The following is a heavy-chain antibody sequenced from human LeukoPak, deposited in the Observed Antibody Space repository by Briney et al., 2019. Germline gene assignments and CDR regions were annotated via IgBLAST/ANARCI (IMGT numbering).Heavy chain of an antibody. V-gene: IGHV3-7*01. D-gene: IGHD1-20*01. Sequence: GGSLTLSCAASGFTFNAYWMNWVRQAPGQGLEGVANIKQDGSEKYYNDLVRGRFTIYRDNTKNSLYLKMNSLRAEDTAVYYCARQLLNWNQEYWGQGTLVTVSS. J-gene: IGHJ4*02. CDR3: ARQLLNWNQEY. CDR1: GFTFNAYW. CDR2: IKQDGSEK.